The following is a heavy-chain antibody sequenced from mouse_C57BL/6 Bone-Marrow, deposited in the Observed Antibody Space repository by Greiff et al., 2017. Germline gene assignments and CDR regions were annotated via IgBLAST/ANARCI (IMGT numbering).Heavy chain of an antibody. CDR1: GYTFTSYG. CDR2: IYPRSGNT. CDR3: ARGEYSYFDY. D-gene: IGHD5-1*01. V-gene: IGHV1-81*01. Sequence: LVESGAELARPGASVKLSCKASGYTFTSYGISWVKQRTGQGLEWIGEIYPRSGNTYYNEKFKGKATLTADKSSSTAYMELRSLTSEDSAVYFCARGEYSYFDYWGQGTTLTVSS. J-gene: IGHJ2*01.